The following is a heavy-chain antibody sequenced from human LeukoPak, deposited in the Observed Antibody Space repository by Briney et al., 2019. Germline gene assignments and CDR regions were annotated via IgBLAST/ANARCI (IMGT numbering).Heavy chain of an antibody. CDR1: GFTPADYG. D-gene: IGHD3-10*01. J-gene: IGHJ4*02. V-gene: IGHV3-20*04. Sequence: PGGSPRLSCAASGFTPADYGMSWVRPVPGKGLEWVSGINWNGGSTGYAHSAKGRFTISRDNAKSSLYLQMNSLRAEDTAVYYCATIGDYGSGSYYNVLGYWGQGTLVTVSS. CDR3: ATIGDYGSGSYYNVLGY. CDR2: INWNGGST.